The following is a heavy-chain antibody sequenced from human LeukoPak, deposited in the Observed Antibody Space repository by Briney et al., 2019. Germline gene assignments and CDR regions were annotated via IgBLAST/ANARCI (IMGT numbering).Heavy chain of an antibody. D-gene: IGHD3-10*01. CDR1: GFTFSSYS. J-gene: IGHJ5*02. V-gene: IGHV3-21*01. CDR3: ARDQGGSGSYSRFDP. CDR2: ISSGSSYI. Sequence: GGSLRLSCAASGFTFSSYSMNWVRQAPGKGLEWVSSISSGSSYIYYADSVKGRFTISRDNAKNSLYLQMNSPRAEDTAVYYCARDQGGSGSYSRFDPWGQGTLVTVSS.